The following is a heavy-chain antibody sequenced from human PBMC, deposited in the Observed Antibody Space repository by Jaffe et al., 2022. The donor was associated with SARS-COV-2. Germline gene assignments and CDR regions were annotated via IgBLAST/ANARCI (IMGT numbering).Heavy chain of an antibody. D-gene: IGHD1-26*01. V-gene: IGHV4-39*01. CDR1: GGSISSSSYY. Sequence: QLQLQESGPGLVKPSETLSLTCTVSGGSISSSSYYWGWIRQPPGKGLEWIGSIYYSGSTYYNPSLKSRVTISVDTSKNQFSLKLSSVTAADTAVYYCARFSELHTRGYYFDYWGQGTLVTVSS. CDR2: IYYSGST. J-gene: IGHJ4*02. CDR3: ARFSELHTRGYYFDY.